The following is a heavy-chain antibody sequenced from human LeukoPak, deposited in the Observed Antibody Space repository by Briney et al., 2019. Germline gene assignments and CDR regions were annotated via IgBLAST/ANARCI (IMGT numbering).Heavy chain of an antibody. J-gene: IGHJ6*02. CDR1: GFTFSRNA. D-gene: IGHD3-22*01. CDR3: AKTVDDSSGYYYILLFYYYGMDV. V-gene: IGHV3-23*01. Sequence: PGGSLGLSCAASGFTFSRNAMAWVRQAPGKGLEWVAGIGSDANTHYADSVRGRITISRDNTTNTVSLQMSSLRAEDKAVYYCAKTVDDSSGYYYILLFYYYGMDVWGQGTTVTVSS. CDR2: IGSDANT.